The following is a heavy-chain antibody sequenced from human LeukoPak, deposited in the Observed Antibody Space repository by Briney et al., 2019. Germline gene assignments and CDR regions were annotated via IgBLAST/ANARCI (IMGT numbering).Heavy chain of an antibody. J-gene: IGHJ4*02. CDR3: ARDGGGLDKCTPDY. Sequence: GGSLRRSCAASGFTLSDYYMSWIRQAPGKGLEWVSYISSSSSYTNYADSVKGRFTISRDNAKKSLYLQMNSLRADDTAVYYCARDGGGLDKCTPDYRGQGSLVTVSS. CDR1: GFTLSDYY. CDR2: ISSSSSYT. D-gene: IGHD3-16*01. V-gene: IGHV3-11*05.